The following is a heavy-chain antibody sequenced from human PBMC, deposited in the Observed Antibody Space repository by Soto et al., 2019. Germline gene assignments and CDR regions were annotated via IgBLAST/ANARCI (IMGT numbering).Heavy chain of an antibody. Sequence: SETLSLTCNFSGGSISAYYWSWIRQPPGKGLEWIGHIYYSGSTNYSPSLKGRVTISVDTSKNQFSLKLSSVTAADTAVYYCARHRPHYYDSSGYLDYWGQGTLVTVSS. D-gene: IGHD3-22*01. CDR2: IYYSGST. CDR3: ARHRPHYYDSSGYLDY. V-gene: IGHV4-59*08. J-gene: IGHJ4*02. CDR1: GGSISAYY.